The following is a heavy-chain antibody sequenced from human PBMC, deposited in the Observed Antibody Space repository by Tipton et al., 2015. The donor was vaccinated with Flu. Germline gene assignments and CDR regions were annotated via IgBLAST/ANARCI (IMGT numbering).Heavy chain of an antibody. J-gene: IGHJ4*02. CDR3: VQLKFL. Sequence: GSLRLSCAASGFTFSTYWMTWVRQAPGKGLEWVANIKEDGRETYYADSVKGRFTISSDNAKRSLFLQMNSLRAEDTAVYYCVQLKFLWGQGTLVSVSS. D-gene: IGHD1-1*01. V-gene: IGHV3-7*01. CDR1: GFTFSTYW. CDR2: IKEDGRET.